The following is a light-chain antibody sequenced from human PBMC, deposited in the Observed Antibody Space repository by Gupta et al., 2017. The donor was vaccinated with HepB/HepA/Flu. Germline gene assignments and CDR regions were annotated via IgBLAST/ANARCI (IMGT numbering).Light chain of an antibody. J-gene: IGKJ4*01. CDR1: QGISSY. V-gene: IGKV1-9*01. CDR2: SPS. Sequence: DIQLTQSPSFLSASVGDRVTITCRASQGISSYLARNQQRAGKAARLLIYSPSTLQIGVPSKFSGNGSGTEYTLTISSLQPEDFATYCCRQLNHYPITFGRGTKVEIK. CDR3: RQLNHYPIT.